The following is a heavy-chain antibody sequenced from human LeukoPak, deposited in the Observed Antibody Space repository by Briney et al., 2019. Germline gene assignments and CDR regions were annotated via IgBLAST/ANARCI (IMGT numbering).Heavy chain of an antibody. J-gene: IGHJ6*03. CDR3: ARDPEAHYYYYMDV. V-gene: IGHV3-48*01. CDR1: GFTFSSYS. Sequence: GGSLRLSCAASGFTFSSYSMNWVRQAPGKGLEWVSYISSSSSTIYYADSVKGRFTISRDNAKNSLYPQMNSLRAEDTAVYYCARDPEAHYYYYMDVWGKGTTVTVSS. CDR2: ISSSSSTI.